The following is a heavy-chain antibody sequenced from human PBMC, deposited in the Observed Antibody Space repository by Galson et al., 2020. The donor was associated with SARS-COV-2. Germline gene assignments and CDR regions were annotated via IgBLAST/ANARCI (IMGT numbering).Heavy chain of an antibody. V-gene: IGHV3-7*01. CDR1: GFTFENYW. CDR2: IKEDGSEK. CDR3: VRGGHNYATF. D-gene: IGHD2-2*01. Sequence: LSLTCAVSGFTFENYWMSWVRQAPGKGLEWVADIKEDGSEKYYVDSVKGRFTISRDNAKGSLYLQMNTLRVEDSAVYYCVRGGHNYATFWGQGTKVTVSS. J-gene: IGHJ3*01.